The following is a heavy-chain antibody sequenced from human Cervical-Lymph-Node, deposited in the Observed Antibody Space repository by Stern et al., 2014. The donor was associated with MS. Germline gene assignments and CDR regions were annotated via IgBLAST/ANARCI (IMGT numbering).Heavy chain of an antibody. V-gene: IGHV4-38-2*02. CDR3: ARGNAAGTREYFQH. J-gene: IGHJ1*01. CDR1: GYSISSGYY. D-gene: IGHD6-13*01. CDR2: IYHSGST. Sequence: QVQLQESGPGLVKPSETLSLTCTVSGYSISSGYYWGWIRQPPGKGLEWXGSIYHSGSTYYNPSLKSRVTISVETSKNQLSLKLSSVTAADTAVYYCARGNAAGTREYFQHWGQGTLVTVSS.